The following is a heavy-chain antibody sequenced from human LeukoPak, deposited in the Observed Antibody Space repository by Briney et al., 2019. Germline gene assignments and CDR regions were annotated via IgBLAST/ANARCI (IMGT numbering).Heavy chain of an antibody. V-gene: IGHV6-1*01. CDR3: ARGFLRSGFDY. CDR1: GDSVSGNSG. D-gene: IGHD1-26*01. J-gene: IGHJ4*02. Sequence: SQTLSLTCAISGDSVSGNSGWNWLRQSPSRGLEWLGRIYYRSMWFNDYAVSVKSRITINPDTSKNQFSLQLNSVSPEDTAVYYCARGFLRSGFDYWGQGTLVTVSS. CDR2: IYYRSMWFN.